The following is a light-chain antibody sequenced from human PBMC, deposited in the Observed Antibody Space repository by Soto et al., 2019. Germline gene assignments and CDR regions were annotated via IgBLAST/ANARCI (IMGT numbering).Light chain of an antibody. V-gene: IGKV3-20*01. J-gene: IGKJ1*01. Sequence: EVALTQSPGTLSFSPGARSTLSCRSSQNIANDYLTWYQQKPGQAPRVLIYDASTRATGIPDRFSGSGSGTDFTLTISRLEPEDFAVYYCQQYGNSPQTFGQGTKVDIK. CDR3: QQYGNSPQT. CDR2: DAS. CDR1: QNIANDY.